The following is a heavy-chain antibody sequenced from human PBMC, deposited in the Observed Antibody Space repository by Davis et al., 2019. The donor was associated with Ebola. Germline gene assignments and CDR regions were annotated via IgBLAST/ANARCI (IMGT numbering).Heavy chain of an antibody. Sequence: PGGSLRLSCTVSGGSISSHYWSWIRQPPGKGLEWIGYVHYSWSTKYNPSLKSRVTISLDTSKNQLSLTLSSVTAADTAVYYCARETEYSGYGESWGQGTLVTVSS. D-gene: IGHD5-12*01. CDR1: GGSISSHY. V-gene: IGHV4-59*11. CDR2: VHYSWST. J-gene: IGHJ4*02. CDR3: ARETEYSGYGES.